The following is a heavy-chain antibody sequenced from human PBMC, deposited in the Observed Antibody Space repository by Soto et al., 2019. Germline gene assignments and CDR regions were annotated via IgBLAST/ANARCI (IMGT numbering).Heavy chain of an antibody. CDR2: ISYDGNNK. J-gene: IGHJ5*02. V-gene: IGHV3-30*18. CDR3: AKDGEAAGHNWFDP. D-gene: IGHD6-13*01. CDR1: EFTFSSYG. Sequence: GGSLRLSCAASEFTFSSYGMHWVRQAPGKELQWVAVISYDGNNKYYADSVKDRFTISRDNSKNTLYLHMISLRAEDKDVYYCAKDGEAAGHNWFDPWGQGTMVTVST.